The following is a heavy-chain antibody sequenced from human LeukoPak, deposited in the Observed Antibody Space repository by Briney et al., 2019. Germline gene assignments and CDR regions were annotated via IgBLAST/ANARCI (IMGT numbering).Heavy chain of an antibody. V-gene: IGHV3-74*01. CDR1: GFTFSSYE. Sequence: PGGSLRLSCAASGFTFSSYEMNRVRQAPGKGLVWVSRINSDGSSTSYADSVKGRFTISRDNAKNTLYLQMNSLRAEDTAVYYCARDGAVVVVAATRFYYYYMDVWGKGTTVTVSS. CDR2: INSDGSST. D-gene: IGHD2-15*01. CDR3: ARDGAVVVVAATRFYYYYMDV. J-gene: IGHJ6*03.